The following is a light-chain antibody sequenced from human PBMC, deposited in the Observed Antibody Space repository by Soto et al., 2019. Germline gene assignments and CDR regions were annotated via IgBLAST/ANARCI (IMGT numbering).Light chain of an antibody. V-gene: IGKV3-20*01. J-gene: IGKJ5*01. CDR1: QTVSSNF. CDR2: GVS. Sequence: ELVLTQSPGTLSLSPGESATLSCRASQTVSSNFLAWYQQKPGQAPRLLIYGVSSRASGIPDRFFGSGSGTDFTLTINRLEPEDFEVYYCQQYANSPITFGQGTRLEIK. CDR3: QQYANSPIT.